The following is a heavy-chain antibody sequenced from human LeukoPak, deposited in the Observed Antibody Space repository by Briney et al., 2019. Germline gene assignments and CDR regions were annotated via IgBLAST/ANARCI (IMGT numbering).Heavy chain of an antibody. V-gene: IGHV1-8*01. CDR1: GYTFTSYD. J-gene: IGHJ6*02. CDR3: ARGLWQVVFRGDGMDV. D-gene: IGHD3-10*01. CDR2: MNPNSGNT. Sequence: ASVKVSCKASGYTFTSYDINWVRQATGQGLEWMGWMNPNSGNTGYAQKFQGRVTMTRNTSISTAYMELSSLRSEDTAVYYCARGLWQVVFRGDGMDVWGQGTTVTVSS.